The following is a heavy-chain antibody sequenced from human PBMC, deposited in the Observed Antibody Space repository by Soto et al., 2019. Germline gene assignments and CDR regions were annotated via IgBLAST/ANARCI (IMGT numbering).Heavy chain of an antibody. Sequence: ESLKISCKGSGYSFTSYWIGWVRQMPGKGLEWMGIIYPGDSDTRYSPSFQGQVTISADKSISTAYLQWSSLKASDTAMYYCARRPGGSGFYYGMDVWGQGTTVTVSS. D-gene: IGHD3-22*01. J-gene: IGHJ6*02. CDR3: ARRPGGSGFYYGMDV. CDR2: IYPGDSDT. CDR1: GYSFTSYW. V-gene: IGHV5-51*01.